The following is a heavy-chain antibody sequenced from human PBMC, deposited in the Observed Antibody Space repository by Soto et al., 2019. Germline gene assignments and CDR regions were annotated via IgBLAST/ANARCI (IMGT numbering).Heavy chain of an antibody. Sequence: GGSLRLSCAASGFTFSDYYMIWIRQAPGKGLEWVSHISSSSSYTNYADSVKGRFTISGDNAKNSLYLQMNSLRAEDTAVYHCARVRDGYNVYFDYWGQGTLVTVSS. CDR3: ARVRDGYNVYFDY. CDR2: ISSSSSYT. J-gene: IGHJ4*02. D-gene: IGHD5-12*01. CDR1: GFTFSDYY. V-gene: IGHV3-11*06.